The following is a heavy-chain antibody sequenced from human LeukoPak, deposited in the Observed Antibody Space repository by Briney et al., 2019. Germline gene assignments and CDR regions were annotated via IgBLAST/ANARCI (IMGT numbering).Heavy chain of an antibody. V-gene: IGHV3-21*01. D-gene: IGHD1-26*01. J-gene: IGHJ4*02. CDR3: ATVGSGTYLVDS. CDR2: ISSSSIYI. CDR1: GFRFSTSS. Sequence: GGSVRLFGEDCGFRFSTSSMNWVHQAGTGKGLEWVSFISSSSIYIYYADSVKGRFTISRDNAKNSLYLQMDSLRAEDTAVYYCATVGSGTYLVDSWGQGALVTVSS.